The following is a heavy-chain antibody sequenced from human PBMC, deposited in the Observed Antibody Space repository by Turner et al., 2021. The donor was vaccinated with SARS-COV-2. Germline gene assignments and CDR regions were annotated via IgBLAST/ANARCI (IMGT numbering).Heavy chain of an antibody. Sequence: EVQLLESGGGSVLPGGSLRISCPASGLTFSSYAMSWVRQAPGKELEWVSAISGSGDTTYYADSVKGRFTISRDNSKNTLFLQMNSLRAEDTAVYYCAKADRVMIVVVITLFDYWGQGTLVTVSS. CDR1: GLTFSSYA. V-gene: IGHV3-23*01. J-gene: IGHJ4*02. D-gene: IGHD3-22*01. CDR3: AKADRVMIVVVITLFDY. CDR2: ISGSGDTT.